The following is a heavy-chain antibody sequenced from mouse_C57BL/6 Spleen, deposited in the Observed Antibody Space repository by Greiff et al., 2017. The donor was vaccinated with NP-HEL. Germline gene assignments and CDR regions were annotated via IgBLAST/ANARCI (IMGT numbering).Heavy chain of an antibody. D-gene: IGHD1-1*01. V-gene: IGHV1-18*01. J-gene: IGHJ2*01. Sequence: EVQLQQSGPELVKPGASVKIPCKASGYTFTDYNMDWVKQSHGKSLEWIGDINPNNGGTIYNQKFKGKATLTVDKSSSTAYMELRSLTSEDTAVYYCARYYYYGSSYGYFDYWGQGTTLTVSS. CDR3: ARYYYYGSSYGYFDY. CDR2: INPNNGGT. CDR1: GYTFTDYN.